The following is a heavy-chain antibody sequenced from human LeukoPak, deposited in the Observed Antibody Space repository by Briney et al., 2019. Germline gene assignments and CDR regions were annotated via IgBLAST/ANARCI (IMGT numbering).Heavy chain of an antibody. Sequence: ASVKVSCKASGYTFTSYGISWVRQAPGQGLEWMGWISAYNGNTNYAQKPQGRVTMTTDTSTSTAYMELRSLRSDDTAVYYCARASVFYDFWSGYKSDWFDPWGQGTLVTVSS. CDR1: GYTFTSYG. CDR2: ISAYNGNT. CDR3: ARASVFYDFWSGYKSDWFDP. D-gene: IGHD3-3*01. V-gene: IGHV1-18*01. J-gene: IGHJ5*02.